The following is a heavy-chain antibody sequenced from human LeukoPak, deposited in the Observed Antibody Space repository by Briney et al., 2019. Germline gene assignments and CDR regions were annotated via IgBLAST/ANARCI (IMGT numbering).Heavy chain of an antibody. V-gene: IGHV3-23*01. CDR2: VSGSGGST. CDR1: GFTFSSYA. D-gene: IGHD6-13*01. CDR3: AKDRSLIAAERLFDY. Sequence: PGGSLRLSCAASGFTFSSYAMSWVRQAPGKGLEWVSAVSGSGGSTYYADSVKGRFTISRDNSKNTLYLQMNSLRAEDTAVYYCAKDRSLIAAERLFDYWGQGTLVTVSS. J-gene: IGHJ4*02.